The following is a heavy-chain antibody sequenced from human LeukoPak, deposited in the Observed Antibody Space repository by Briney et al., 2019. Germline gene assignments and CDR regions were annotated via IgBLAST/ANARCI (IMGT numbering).Heavy chain of an antibody. J-gene: IGHJ4*02. CDR3: AGSPQYQLLTY. D-gene: IGHD2-2*01. CDR1: GDSIGRGSYY. CDR2: IYYSGST. V-gene: IGHV4-61*01. Sequence: SETLSLTCAVSGDSIGRGSYYWSWIRQPPGKGLEWIGYIYYSGSTNYNPSLKSRVTISVDTSKNQFSLKLSSVTAADTAVYYCAGSPQYQLLTYWGQGTLVTVSS.